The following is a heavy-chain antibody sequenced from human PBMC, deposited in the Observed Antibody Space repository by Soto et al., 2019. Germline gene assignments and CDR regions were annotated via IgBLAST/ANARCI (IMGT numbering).Heavy chain of an antibody. J-gene: IGHJ4*02. CDR1: GDSIDTSGW. D-gene: IGHD3-10*01. V-gene: IGHV4-4*02. CDR2: ISHEGKT. CDR3: ARAPRGNYGYPSYFDY. Sequence: SETLSLTCAISGDSIDTSGWWNWVRQPPGKGLEWIGEISHEGKTLYNPSLKSRVTISVDTSKNRFSLKLSSVTAADTAVYYCARAPRGNYGYPSYFDYWGQGPLVTVPS.